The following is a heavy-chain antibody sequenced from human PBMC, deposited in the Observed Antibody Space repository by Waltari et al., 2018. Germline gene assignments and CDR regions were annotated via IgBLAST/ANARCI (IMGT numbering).Heavy chain of an antibody. Sequence: EVLLMESGGGLLQRGGSLRLSCAASGFAVSSSYMNWVRQAPGRGLEWVSVIHAGGNTYYADSVQGRFTISRDNSKNTLYLQMNSLRAEDTAVYYCAKDRSYGHSLANWGQGTLVTVSS. CDR1: GFAVSSSY. D-gene: IGHD4-17*01. J-gene: IGHJ4*02. CDR2: IHAGGNT. V-gene: IGHV3-53*01. CDR3: AKDRSYGHSLAN.